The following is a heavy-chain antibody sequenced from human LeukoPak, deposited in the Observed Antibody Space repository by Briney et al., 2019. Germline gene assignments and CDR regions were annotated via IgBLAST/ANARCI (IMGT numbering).Heavy chain of an antibody. CDR3: ARISLDAFDI. Sequence: GGSQRLSCVASGFTFSSYWMTWVRQAPGKGLEWVANIKQDGSEKYYVDYVKGRFTISRVNAKNSLYLQMNSLRAEDTAVYHCARISLDAFDIWGQGTMVTVSS. CDR1: GFTFSSYW. V-gene: IGHV3-7*04. CDR2: IKQDGSEK. J-gene: IGHJ3*02.